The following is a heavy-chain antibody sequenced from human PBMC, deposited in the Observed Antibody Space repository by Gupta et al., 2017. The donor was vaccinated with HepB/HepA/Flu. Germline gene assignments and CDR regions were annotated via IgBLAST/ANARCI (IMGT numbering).Heavy chain of an antibody. J-gene: IGHJ4*02. Sequence: EVRLLESGGGLVQPGGSLRLSCAASGFTFSSYAMSWVRQAPGKGLEWVSGISASGGSTDYADSVKGRFTISRDNSKNTLYLQMSRLRAEDTAVYYCAKDERSGGSSTTFDYWGQGTLVTVSS. V-gene: IGHV3-23*01. CDR2: ISASGGST. CDR1: GFTFSSYA. CDR3: AKDERSGGSSTTFDY. D-gene: IGHD2-15*01.